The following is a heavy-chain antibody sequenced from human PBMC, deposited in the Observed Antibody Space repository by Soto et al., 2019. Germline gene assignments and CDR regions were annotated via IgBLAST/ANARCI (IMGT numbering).Heavy chain of an antibody. CDR3: ARSHLYYDSSGYPDY. CDR2: IYSGGSS. V-gene: IGHV3-53*01. D-gene: IGHD3-22*01. Sequence: GGSLRLSCTTSGFTVSSSHMTWVRQAPGKGLEWVSVIYSGGSSYYAVSVQGRFTISRDNSKNTVYLQMNSLRGEDTAMYYCARSHLYYDSSGYPDYWGQGTLVTVSS. J-gene: IGHJ4*02. CDR1: GFTVSSSH.